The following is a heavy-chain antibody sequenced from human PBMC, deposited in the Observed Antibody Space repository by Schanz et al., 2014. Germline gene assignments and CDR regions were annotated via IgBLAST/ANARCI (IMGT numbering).Heavy chain of an antibody. J-gene: IGHJ4*02. Sequence: EVQLVESGGGLVKPGESLRLSCAASGLTFSDYYMSWIRQAPGKGLEWVSGIGGSGDSTHYADSVKGRFIISRDNSKNTLYLQINNLRAEDTAVYYCAYYDVLTGFDYWGQGTQVTVSS. CDR2: IGGSGDST. CDR3: AYYDVLTGFDY. CDR1: GLTFSDYY. V-gene: IGHV3-23*04. D-gene: IGHD3-9*01.